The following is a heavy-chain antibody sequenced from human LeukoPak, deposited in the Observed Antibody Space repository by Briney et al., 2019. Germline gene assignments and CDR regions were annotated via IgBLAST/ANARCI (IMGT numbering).Heavy chain of an antibody. CDR2: ISWDGGST. CDR3: AKDADSLDYYYYVDV. D-gene: IGHD2-15*01. J-gene: IGHJ6*03. CDR1: GFTFDDYT. Sequence: PGGSLRLSCAASGFTFDDYTMHWVRQAPGKGLEWVSLISWDGGSTYYADSVKGRFTISRDNSKNSLYLQMNSLRTEDTALYYCAKDADSLDYYYYVDVWGKGTTVTVSS. V-gene: IGHV3-43*01.